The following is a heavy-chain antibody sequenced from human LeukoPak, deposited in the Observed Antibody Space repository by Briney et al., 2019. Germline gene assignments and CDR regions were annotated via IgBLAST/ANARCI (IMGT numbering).Heavy chain of an antibody. CDR2: MNPNSGNT. V-gene: IGHV1-8*01. CDR1: GYTFTSYD. CDR3: ARAVLLEPMFDP. J-gene: IGHJ5*02. D-gene: IGHD1-1*01. Sequence: ASVKVSCKASGYTFTSYDINWVRQATGQGLEWMGWMNPNSGNTGYAQKFQGRVTMTRNTSISTAYMELSSLRSEDTAVYYCARAVLLEPMFDPWGQGTLVTVSS.